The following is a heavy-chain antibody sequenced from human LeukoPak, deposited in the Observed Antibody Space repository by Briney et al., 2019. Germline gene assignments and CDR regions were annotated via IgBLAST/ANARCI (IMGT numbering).Heavy chain of an antibody. J-gene: IGHJ4*02. CDR3: AREVISIPSYFDS. CDR2: FYRGDTT. V-gene: IGHV3-53*01. CDR1: GFSVSSSY. Sequence: GGSLRLSCAASGFSVSSSYMYWVRQAPGKGLEWVSFFYRGDTTYYAESVRGRFTISRDNSKNTLYLLMNSLIPEDTAVYYCAREVISIPSYFDSWGQGTLVTVSS. D-gene: IGHD2-21*01.